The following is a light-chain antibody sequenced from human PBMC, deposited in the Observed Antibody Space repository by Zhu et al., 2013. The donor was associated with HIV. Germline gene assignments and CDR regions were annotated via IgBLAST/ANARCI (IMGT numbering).Light chain of an antibody. Sequence: AIHLTQSPSSLSASVGDRVTITCRASQGIGSALAWYQQNPGKAPKILIYDASTLESGVPSKFSGSGSGTDFTLAISALQPEDFATYYCQQYGSDLLTFGGGTKV. J-gene: IGKJ4*02. CDR1: QGIGSA. CDR3: QQYGSDLLT. CDR2: DAS. V-gene: IGKV1-13*02.